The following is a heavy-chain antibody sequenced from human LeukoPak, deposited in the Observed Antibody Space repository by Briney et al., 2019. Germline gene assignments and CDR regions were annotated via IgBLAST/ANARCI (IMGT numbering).Heavy chain of an antibody. CDR2: INPNSGGT. CDR1: GYTFTGYY. J-gene: IGHJ3*02. D-gene: IGHD1-26*01. Sequence: ASVKVPCKASGYTFTGYYMHWVRQAPGQGLEWMGWINPNSGGTNYAQKLQGRVTMATDTSTGTAYMELRSLRSDDTAVYYCARGGRWELPRPYAFDIWGQGTTVTVSS. CDR3: ARGGRWELPRPYAFDI. V-gene: IGHV1-2*02.